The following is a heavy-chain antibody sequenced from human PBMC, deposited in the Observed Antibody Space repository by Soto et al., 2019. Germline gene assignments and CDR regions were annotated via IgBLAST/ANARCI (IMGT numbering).Heavy chain of an antibody. Sequence: QVQLVQSGAEVKKPGASVMLSCKASGYTFTTYTMNWVRQAPGQRLEWMGWINPVNGNTKSSQKFQDRVIITRDTSASTAYRERRSLRSEDTAVYYCARGIATGQLDPWGQGTLVIVSS. J-gene: IGHJ5*02. CDR2: INPVNGNT. CDR3: ARGIATGQLDP. D-gene: IGHD6-13*01. V-gene: IGHV1-3*01. CDR1: GYTFTTYT.